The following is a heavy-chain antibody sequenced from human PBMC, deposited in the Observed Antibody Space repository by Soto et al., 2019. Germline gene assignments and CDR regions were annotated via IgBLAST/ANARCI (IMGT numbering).Heavy chain of an antibody. Sequence: PSETLSLTCSVSVGSLSSYFWSWIRQSPGKGLEWIGEINDSASTNYNPSLKSRVTISVDRSKNQLSLKLSSVTAADTAVYYCARSVARLGYYYYAMDVWGQVTTVTASS. CDR2: INDSAST. D-gene: IGHD6-19*01. V-gene: IGHV4-34*01. CDR1: VGSLSSYF. CDR3: ARSVARLGYYYYAMDV. J-gene: IGHJ6*02.